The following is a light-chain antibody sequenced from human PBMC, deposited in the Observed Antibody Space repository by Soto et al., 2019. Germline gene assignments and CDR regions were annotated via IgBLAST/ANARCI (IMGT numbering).Light chain of an antibody. CDR1: RSTSSS. J-gene: IGKJ1*01. Sequence: DTQLTQCLIPVIAAVGDGMTIASRASRSTSSSLKWYQPKPGKGKDPKLLIYVASSLQSGVPSRFSGSGSGTDFTLTISSLQPEDFATYYCQQSYSSPLSFGQGTKVDIK. CDR2: VAS. CDR3: QQSYSSPLS. V-gene: IGKV1-39*01.